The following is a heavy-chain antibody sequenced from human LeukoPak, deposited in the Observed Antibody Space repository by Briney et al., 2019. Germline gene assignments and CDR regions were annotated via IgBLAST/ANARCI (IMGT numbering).Heavy chain of an antibody. V-gene: IGHV1-3*01. CDR2: INAGNGNT. D-gene: IGHD2-21*02. Sequence: ASVKVSCKASGYTFTSYAMHWVRQAPGQRLEWMGWINAGNGNTKYSQKFQGRVTITRDTSASTVYMELSSLRSEDTAVYYCARYCGADCYSARGAFDIWGQGTMVTVSS. J-gene: IGHJ3*02. CDR3: ARYCGADCYSARGAFDI. CDR1: GYTFTSYA.